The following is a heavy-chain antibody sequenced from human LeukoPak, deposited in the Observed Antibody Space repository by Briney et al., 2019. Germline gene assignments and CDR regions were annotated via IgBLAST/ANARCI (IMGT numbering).Heavy chain of an antibody. V-gene: IGHV3-7*03. D-gene: IGHD4-17*01. CDR2: IKQDGSEK. CDR3: AKLGGDYVPLGY. Sequence: GGSLRLSCAASGFTFSSYWMSWVRQAPGKGLEWVANIKQDGSEKYYVDSVKGRFTISRDNSKNTLYLQMNSLRAEDTAVYYCAKLGGDYVPLGYWGQGTLVTVSS. CDR1: GFTFSSYW. J-gene: IGHJ4*02.